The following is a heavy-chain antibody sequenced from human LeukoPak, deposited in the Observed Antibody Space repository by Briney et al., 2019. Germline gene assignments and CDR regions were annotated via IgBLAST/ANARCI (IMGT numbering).Heavy chain of an antibody. J-gene: IGHJ4*02. D-gene: IGHD6-19*01. CDR1: GFTFSSYS. CDR2: ISSSSSTI. V-gene: IGHV3-48*02. CDR3: ARATRIYSSGWYYSFDY. Sequence: GGSLRLSCAASGFTFSSYSMNWVRQAPEKGLGWGSYISSSSSTIYYAESVKGRFTVSRDNAKNSLYLQMNSLRDEDTAVYYCARATRIYSSGWYYSFDYWGQGTLVTVSS.